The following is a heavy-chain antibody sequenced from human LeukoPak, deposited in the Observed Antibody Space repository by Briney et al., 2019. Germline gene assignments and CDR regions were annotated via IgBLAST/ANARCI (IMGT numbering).Heavy chain of an antibody. Sequence: RGSLRLSCAASGFNFKSYSMNWVRQAPGKGLVWVSFISSTSSDLLYADSVKGRFTVSRDNGKNSLYLQMNSLRVEDTAVYYCARAAGHYFDYWGQGSLVTVSS. D-gene: IGHD3-10*01. CDR3: ARAAGHYFDY. V-gene: IGHV3-21*06. CDR1: GFNFKSYS. J-gene: IGHJ4*02. CDR2: ISSTSSDL.